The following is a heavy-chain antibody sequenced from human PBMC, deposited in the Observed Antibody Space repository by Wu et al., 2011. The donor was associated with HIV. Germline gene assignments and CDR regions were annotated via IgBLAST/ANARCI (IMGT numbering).Heavy chain of an antibody. D-gene: IGHD6-13*01. J-gene: IGHJ3*02. V-gene: IGHV1-46*01. CDR2: INPSGGNP. Sequence: QVQLVQSGAEVKKPRASVKVSCKASGYTFTNYYMHWVRQAPGHALEWIGIINPSGGNPSYTQKFRGRVTMTSDTSTSTVYMELSSLKSDDTAVYYCARPSMAAVVDAFAIWGQGTMVTVSS. CDR1: GYTFTNYY. CDR3: ARPSMAAVVDAFAI.